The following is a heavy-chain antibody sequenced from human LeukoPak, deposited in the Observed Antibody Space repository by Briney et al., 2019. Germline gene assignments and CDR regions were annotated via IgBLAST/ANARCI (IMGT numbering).Heavy chain of an antibody. Sequence: GESLKISCKGSGYSFTNYWIGWVRQMPGKGLEWMGIIYPGDSTIRYSPSFEGQVIMSADKSISTAYLQWDSLKASDTAMYYCARPSPSSDWGQGTMVTVSS. J-gene: IGHJ3*01. CDR3: ARPSPSSD. CDR1: GYSFTNYW. CDR2: IYPGDSTI. V-gene: IGHV5-51*01.